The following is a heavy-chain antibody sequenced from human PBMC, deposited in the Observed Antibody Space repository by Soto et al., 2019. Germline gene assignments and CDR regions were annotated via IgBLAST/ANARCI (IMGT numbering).Heavy chain of an antibody. V-gene: IGHV4-59*01. Sequence: SEPLSLTCTVSGGSISSYYWSWIRQPPGKGLEWIGYIYYSGSTNYNPSLKSRVTISVDTSKNQFSLKLSTVTAADTAVYYCARVNNYYGAGSYYDYWGQGTLVTVSS. D-gene: IGHD3-10*01. CDR2: IYYSGST. CDR1: GGSISSYY. CDR3: ARVNNYYGAGSYYDY. J-gene: IGHJ4*02.